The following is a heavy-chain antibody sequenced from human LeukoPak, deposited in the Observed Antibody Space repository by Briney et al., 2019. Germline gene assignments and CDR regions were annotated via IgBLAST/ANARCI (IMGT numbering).Heavy chain of an antibody. D-gene: IGHD5-12*01. CDR1: GYTFTGYD. V-gene: IGHV1-8*01. J-gene: IGHJ6*02. Sequence: ASVKVSCKASGYTFTGYDINWARQATGQGLEWMGWMNPNSGNTGYAQKFQGRVTMTRNTSISTAYMELSSLRSEDTAVYYCASDFTARWLNYYFDMDVWGQGTTVTVSS. CDR2: MNPNSGNT. CDR3: ASDFTARWLNYYFDMDV.